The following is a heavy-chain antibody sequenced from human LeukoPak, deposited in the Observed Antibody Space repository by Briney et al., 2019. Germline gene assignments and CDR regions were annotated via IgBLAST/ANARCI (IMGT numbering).Heavy chain of an antibody. CDR2: INPSGGST. CDR1: GYTFTSYY. Sequence: GASVKVSCKASGYTFTSYYMHWVRQAPGQGLEWMGIINPSGGSTSYAQKFQGRVTMTRDTSTSTVYMELSSLRSEDTAVYYCARDGGAGYDFWSDYIGASDIWGQGTMVTVSS. V-gene: IGHV1-46*01. J-gene: IGHJ3*02. CDR3: ARDGGAGYDFWSDYIGASDI. D-gene: IGHD3-3*01.